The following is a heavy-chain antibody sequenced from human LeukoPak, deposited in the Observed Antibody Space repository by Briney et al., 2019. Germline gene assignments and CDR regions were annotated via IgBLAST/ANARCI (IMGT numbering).Heavy chain of an antibody. J-gene: IGHJ5*02. CDR1: GYSFTSYW. CDR2: IYPGDSDT. V-gene: IGHV5-51*01. D-gene: IGHD6-19*01. Sequence: GESLEISCKGSGYSFTSYWIGWVRQMPGKGLEWMGIIYPGDSDTRYSPSFQGQVTISADKSISTAYLQWSSLKASDTAMYYCAISVAGTVGINWFDPWGQGTLVTVSS. CDR3: AISVAGTVGINWFDP.